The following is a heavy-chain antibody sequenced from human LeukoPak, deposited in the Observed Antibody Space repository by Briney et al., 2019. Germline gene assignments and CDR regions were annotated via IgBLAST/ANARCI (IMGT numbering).Heavy chain of an antibody. CDR2: ISGSGGST. CDR1: GFTFSSYA. V-gene: IGHV3-23*01. Sequence: QPGGSLRLSCAASGFTFSSYAMSWVRHAPGKGLEWVSAISGSGGSTYYADSVKGRFTISRDNSKNTLYLQMNSLRAEDTAVYYCVRTMVRGVISYYFDYWGQGTLVTVSS. J-gene: IGHJ4*02. CDR3: VRTMVRGVISYYFDY. D-gene: IGHD3-10*01.